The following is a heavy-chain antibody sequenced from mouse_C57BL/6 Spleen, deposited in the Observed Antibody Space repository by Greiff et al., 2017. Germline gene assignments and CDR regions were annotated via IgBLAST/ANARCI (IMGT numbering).Heavy chain of an antibody. CDR2: IYPSDSET. D-gene: IGHD1-1*01. J-gene: IGHJ2*01. CDR3: ARRRRPNGSSYFFDY. V-gene: IGHV1-61*01. CDR1: GYTFTSYW. Sequence: VQLQQPGAELVRPGSSVKLSCKASGYTFTSYWMDWVKQRPGQGLEWIGNIYPSDSETHYNQKFKDKATLTVDKSSSTAYMQLSSLTSEDSAVYYGARRRRPNGSSYFFDYWGQGTTLTVSS.